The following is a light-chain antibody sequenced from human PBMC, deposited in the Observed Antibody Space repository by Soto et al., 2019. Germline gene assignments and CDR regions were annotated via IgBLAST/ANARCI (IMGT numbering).Light chain of an antibody. CDR2: AAS. CDR3: QQYNSYLWT. Sequence: DIQMTQSPSSLSASVGDRVTITCRASQCISNYLAWYQQKPGKVPKLLIYAASTLQSGVPSRFSGSGSGTEFTLTISSLQPDDFATYYCQQYNSYLWTFGQGTKVDI. J-gene: IGKJ1*01. CDR1: QCISNY. V-gene: IGKV1-27*01.